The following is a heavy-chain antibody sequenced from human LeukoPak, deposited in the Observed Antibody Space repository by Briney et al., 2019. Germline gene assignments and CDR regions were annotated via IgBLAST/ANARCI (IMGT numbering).Heavy chain of an antibody. D-gene: IGHD3-10*01. CDR2: IYHSGST. CDR3: ARDQWFGDQYYGMDV. J-gene: IGHJ6*04. Sequence: SETLSLTCAVSGYSISSGYYWGWIRQPPGKGLEWIGSIYHSGSTYYNPSLKSRVTISVDTSKNQFSLKLSSVTAADTAVYYCARDQWFGDQYYGMDVWGKGTTVTVSS. V-gene: IGHV4-38-2*02. CDR1: GYSISSGYY.